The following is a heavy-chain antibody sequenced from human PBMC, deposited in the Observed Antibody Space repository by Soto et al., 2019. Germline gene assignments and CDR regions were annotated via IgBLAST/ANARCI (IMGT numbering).Heavy chain of an antibody. D-gene: IGHD5-12*01. CDR3: AKGVLYSGYDPLDY. J-gene: IGHJ4*02. CDR1: GFTFSSYG. Sequence: QVQLVESGGGVVQPGRSLRLSCAASGFTFSSYGMHWVRQAPGKGLEWVAVISYDGSNKYYADSVKGRFTISRDNSKNTLYLQMNSLRAEDTAGYYCAKGVLYSGYDPLDYWGQGTLVTVSS. CDR2: ISYDGSNK. V-gene: IGHV3-30*18.